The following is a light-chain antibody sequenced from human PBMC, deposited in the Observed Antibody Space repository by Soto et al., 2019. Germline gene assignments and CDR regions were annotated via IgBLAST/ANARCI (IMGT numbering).Light chain of an antibody. CDR1: QSVSSN. Sequence: EIVLTQSPGTLSVSPGERATLSCRARQSVSSNLAWYQQKPGQAPRLLIYGASTRATGIPARFSGSGSGTEFTLTISSLQSEDFAVYYCQQYNNWPPYTFGQGTKLEIK. CDR3: QQYNNWPPYT. V-gene: IGKV3-15*01. CDR2: GAS. J-gene: IGKJ2*01.